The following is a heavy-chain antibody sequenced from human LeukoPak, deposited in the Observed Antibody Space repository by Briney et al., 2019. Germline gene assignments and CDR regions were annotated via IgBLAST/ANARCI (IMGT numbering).Heavy chain of an antibody. CDR1: GGPISSDDYY. V-gene: IGHV4-30-4*01. D-gene: IGHD3-10*01. CDR3: ARYGSGSYSDDHFQH. J-gene: IGHJ1*01. CDR2: IYYSGIT. Sequence: SETLSLTCTVSGGPISSDDYYWSWIRQPPGKGLEWIGYIYYSGITYYNPSLKSRVTISVDTSKNQFSLKLTSVTAADTAVYYCARYGSGSYSDDHFQHWGQGTLVTVSS.